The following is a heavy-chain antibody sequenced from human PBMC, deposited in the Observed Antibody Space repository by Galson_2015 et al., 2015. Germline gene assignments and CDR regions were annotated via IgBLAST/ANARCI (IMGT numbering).Heavy chain of an antibody. CDR1: GFIFTDHY. CDR3: VRYNTRGSYDL. D-gene: IGHD3-22*01. J-gene: IGHJ4*02. Sequence: SLRLSCAASGFIFTDHYMDWVRQAPGKGLEWVGRPKNKVTEYAASVKGRFTISRDDSKNSLYLQMNSLKIEDTAVYYCVRYNTRGSYDLWGRGTLVTVSS. CDR2: PKNKVT. V-gene: IGHV3-72*01.